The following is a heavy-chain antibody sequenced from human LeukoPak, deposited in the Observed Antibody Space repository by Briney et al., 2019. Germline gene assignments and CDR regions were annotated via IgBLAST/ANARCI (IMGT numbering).Heavy chain of an antibody. CDR1: GFAFDNYA. V-gene: IGHV3-23*01. J-gene: IGHJ6*03. CDR2: VSSGGGDT. Sequence: GGSLRLSCAASGFAFDNYAMGWVRQAPGKGLEWVSGVSSGGGDTDYADSVKGRFTISRDNSRNMLYLEMHSLRVEDTAVYYCASGSGSYRTPYYYMDVWGTGTTVTVSS. CDR3: ASGSGSYRTPYYYMDV. D-gene: IGHD3-10*01.